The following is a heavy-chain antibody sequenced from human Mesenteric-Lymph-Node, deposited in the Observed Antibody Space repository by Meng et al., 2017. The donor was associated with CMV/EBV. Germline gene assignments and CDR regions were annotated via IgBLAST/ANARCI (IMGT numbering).Heavy chain of an antibody. V-gene: IGHV5-51*01. CDR1: GFRFSSYW. J-gene: IGHJ4*02. CDR2: IYAGDSDA. Sequence: CQGSGFRFSSYWIAWVRQMPGKGLEYMGMIYAGDSDARYSPSFQGQVIFSVDKSTSTAYLEWSSLQASDTSMYYCARHAGGYEFYFDYWGQGTLVTVSS. CDR3: ARHAGGYEFYFDY. D-gene: IGHD5-12*01.